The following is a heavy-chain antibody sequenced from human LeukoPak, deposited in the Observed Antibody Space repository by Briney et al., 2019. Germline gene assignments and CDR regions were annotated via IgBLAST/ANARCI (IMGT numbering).Heavy chain of an antibody. Sequence: GGSLRVSCAASGFTFISYCMHWVRQAPGKGLEWVSYISSSSSTMYYAHSVKGRFTISRDNAKNSLYLQMNSLRDEDTAVYYCARDDSSGGREYYYGMDVWGQGPTVTVSS. D-gene: IGHD2-15*01. CDR2: ISSSSSTM. V-gene: IGHV3-48*02. CDR3: ARDDSSGGREYYYGMDV. J-gene: IGHJ6*02. CDR1: GFTFISYC.